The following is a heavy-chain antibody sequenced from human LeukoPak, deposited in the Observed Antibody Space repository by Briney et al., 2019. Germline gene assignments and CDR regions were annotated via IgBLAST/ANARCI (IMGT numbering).Heavy chain of an antibody. Sequence: SETLSLTCTVPGGSISSSSYYWGWIRQPPGKGLEWIGSIYHSGSTNYNPSLKSRVTISVDTSKNQFSLKLSSVTAADTAVYYCARVVRGVIGYWGQGTLVTVSS. CDR2: IYHSGST. D-gene: IGHD3-10*02. V-gene: IGHV4-39*07. J-gene: IGHJ4*02. CDR3: ARVVRGVIGY. CDR1: GGSISSSSYY.